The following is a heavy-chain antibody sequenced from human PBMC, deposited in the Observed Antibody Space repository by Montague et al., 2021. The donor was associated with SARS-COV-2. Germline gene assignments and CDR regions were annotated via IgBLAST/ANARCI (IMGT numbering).Heavy chain of an antibody. D-gene: IGHD3-10*01. CDR2: IYWDYNN. V-gene: IGHV2-5*02. J-gene: IGHJ6*02. CDR3: AHRGGGAGPGMDV. Sequence: LALIYWDYNNRYSPSLKSRLTITKYTSKNQVVLTMTNMDPVDTATYYCAHRGGGAGPGMDVWGQGTTVNVSS.